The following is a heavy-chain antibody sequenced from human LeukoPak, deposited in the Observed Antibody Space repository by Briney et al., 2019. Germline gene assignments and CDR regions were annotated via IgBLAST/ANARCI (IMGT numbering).Heavy chain of an antibody. J-gene: IGHJ3*02. D-gene: IGHD3-10*01. V-gene: IGHV3-30*04. CDR2: ISYDGSNK. CDR3: AKVVTMVRGRRFGAFDI. Sequence: QSGGSLRLSCAASGFTFSRHAMHWVRQAPGKGLEWVAVISYDGSNKYYADSVKGRFTISRDNSKNTLYLQMNSLRAEDTAVYYCAKVVTMVRGRRFGAFDIWGQGTMVTVSS. CDR1: GFTFSRHA.